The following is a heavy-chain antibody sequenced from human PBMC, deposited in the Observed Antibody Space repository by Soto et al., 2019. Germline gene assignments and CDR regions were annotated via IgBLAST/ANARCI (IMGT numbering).Heavy chain of an antibody. D-gene: IGHD3-22*01. CDR1: GFTFSSYA. J-gene: IGHJ4*02. Sequence: GSLRLSCAASGFTFSSYAMSWVRQAPGKGLEWVSAISGSGGSTYYADSVKGRFTISRDNSKNTLYLQMNSLRAEDTAVYYCAKDPGGGYYYDSSGYYQEWGQGTLVTVSS. CDR3: AKDPGGGYYYDSSGYYQE. CDR2: ISGSGGST. V-gene: IGHV3-23*01.